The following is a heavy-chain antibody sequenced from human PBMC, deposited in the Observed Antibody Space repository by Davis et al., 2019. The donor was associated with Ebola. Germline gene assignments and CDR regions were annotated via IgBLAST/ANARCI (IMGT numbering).Heavy chain of an antibody. J-gene: IGHJ4*02. D-gene: IGHD3-3*01. Sequence: GGSLRLSCAASGFTFSGSAMHWVRQASGKGLEWVGRIRSKANSYATAYAASVKGRFTISRDDSKNTAYLQMNSLKTEDTAVHYCTGDFWSGRDYWGQGTLVTVSS. CDR1: GFTFSGSA. V-gene: IGHV3-73*01. CDR2: IRSKANSYAT. CDR3: TGDFWSGRDY.